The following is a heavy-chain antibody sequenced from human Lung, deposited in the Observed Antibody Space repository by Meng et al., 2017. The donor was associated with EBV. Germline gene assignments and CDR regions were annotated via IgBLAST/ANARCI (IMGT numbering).Heavy chain of an antibody. D-gene: IGHD1-26*01. CDR1: GFTFSDYY. Sequence: QVQLVESGGGLVKPGGXLILSCAASGFTFSDYYMSWVRQAPGKGLEWVSYISSSGSTIYYADSVKGRFTISRDNAKNSLNLQMNSLRAEDTAVYYCARDLVGATHYFQHWGQGTLVTVSS. CDR2: ISSSGSTI. CDR3: ARDLVGATHYFQH. J-gene: IGHJ1*01. V-gene: IGHV3-11*01.